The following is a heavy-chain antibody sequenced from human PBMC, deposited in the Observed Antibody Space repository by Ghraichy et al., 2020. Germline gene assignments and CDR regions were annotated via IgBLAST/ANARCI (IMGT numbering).Heavy chain of an antibody. Sequence: GSLRLSCAASGFTFSSYSMNWVRQAPGKGLEWVSSISSSSSYIYYADSVKGRFTISRDNAKNSLYLQMNSLRAEDTAVYYCARVANSDYYDSSGYFDYWGQGTLVTVSS. CDR3: ARVANSDYYDSSGYFDY. CDR1: GFTFSSYS. V-gene: IGHV3-21*01. J-gene: IGHJ4*02. CDR2: ISSSSSYI. D-gene: IGHD3-22*01.